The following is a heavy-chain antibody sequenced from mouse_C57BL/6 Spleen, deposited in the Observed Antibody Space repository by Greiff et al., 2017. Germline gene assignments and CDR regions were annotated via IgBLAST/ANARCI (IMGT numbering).Heavy chain of an antibody. D-gene: IGHD2-1*01. Sequence: EVQLQESVPELVRPGASVKLSCTASGFDIKNTYMHWVKQRPGQGLEWIGRIDPANGNTKYTPKFQGKATITADTSSNTADLQLSSLTSDDTAIYYCARGNFCYMDVWGKGTSVTVSS. V-gene: IGHV14-3*01. J-gene: IGHJ4*01. CDR1: GFDIKNTY. CDR2: IDPANGNT. CDR3: ARGNFCYMDV.